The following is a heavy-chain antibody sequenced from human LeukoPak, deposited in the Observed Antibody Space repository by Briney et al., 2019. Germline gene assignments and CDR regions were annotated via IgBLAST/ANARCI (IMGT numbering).Heavy chain of an antibody. Sequence: GGSLRLSCAASGFTFSSYGMHWVRQAPGKGLEWVAVIWHDGSNEYYVDSVRGRFTISRDNSKNTLYLQMNSLRAEDTSVYYCARGEHFDYWGQGTLVTVSS. V-gene: IGHV3-33*01. CDR1: GFTFSSYG. J-gene: IGHJ4*02. CDR2: IWHDGSNE. D-gene: IGHD1-26*01. CDR3: ARGEHFDY.